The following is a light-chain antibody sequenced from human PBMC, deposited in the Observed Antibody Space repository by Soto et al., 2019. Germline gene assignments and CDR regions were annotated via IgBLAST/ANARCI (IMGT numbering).Light chain of an antibody. J-gene: IGLJ2*01. CDR3: SSYTTSSTLV. CDR1: SGDVGAYNY. Sequence: QSALTQPASVSGSPGQSITISCSGTSGDVGAYNYVSWYQQHPCKAPKLMIYDVSDRPPGLSNRFSGSKSGNTASLTISGLQAEDEADYYCSSYTTSSTLVFGGGTKLTVL. CDR2: DVS. V-gene: IGLV2-14*01.